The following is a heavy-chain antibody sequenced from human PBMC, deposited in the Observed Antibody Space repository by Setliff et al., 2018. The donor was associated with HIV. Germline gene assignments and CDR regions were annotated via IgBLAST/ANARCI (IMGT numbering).Heavy chain of an antibody. CDR3: ARGRHYSSSAPFAIDF. J-gene: IGHJ4*02. Sequence: SETLSLTCAVYGGSFSGYYWSWIRQPPGKGLEWIGEINHSGSTNYNPSLESRVAISVDTSKNQFSVKLSSVTAADTAVYYCARGRHYSSSAPFAIDFCGQGMLVTVTS. V-gene: IGHV4-34*01. CDR1: GGSFSGYY. CDR2: INHSGST. D-gene: IGHD6-6*01.